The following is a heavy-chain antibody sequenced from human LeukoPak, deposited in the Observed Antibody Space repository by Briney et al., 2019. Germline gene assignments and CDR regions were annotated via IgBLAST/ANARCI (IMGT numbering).Heavy chain of an antibody. CDR2: IYYSGST. J-gene: IGHJ5*02. Sequence: PSGTLSLTCTVSGGSISSGDYYWSWIRQPPGKGLEWIGYIYYSGSTYYNPSLKSRVTISVDTSKNQFSLRLSSVTAADTAVYYCARGGAGSYYGTTFDPWGQGTLVTVSS. V-gene: IGHV4-30-4*01. D-gene: IGHD3-10*01. CDR1: GGSISSGDYY. CDR3: ARGGAGSYYGTTFDP.